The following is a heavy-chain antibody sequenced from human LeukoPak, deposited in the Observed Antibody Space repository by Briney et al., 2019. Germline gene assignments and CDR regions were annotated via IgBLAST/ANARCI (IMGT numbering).Heavy chain of an antibody. D-gene: IGHD3-16*02. Sequence: PGGSLRLSCAASGFTLSNHWMTWVRQVPGRGPEWVANVNRDGSETYYLDSVKGRFTISKDNAKNSLYLQMNSLRAEDTAVYYCARVIGLPDYWGQGTLVTVSS. J-gene: IGHJ4*02. CDR3: ARVIGLPDY. V-gene: IGHV3-7*03. CDR2: VNRDGSET. CDR1: GFTLSNHW.